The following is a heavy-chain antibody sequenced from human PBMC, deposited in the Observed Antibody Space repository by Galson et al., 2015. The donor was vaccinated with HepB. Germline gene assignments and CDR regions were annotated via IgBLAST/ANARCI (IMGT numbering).Heavy chain of an antibody. J-gene: IGHJ3*02. Sequence: LSLTCTVSGGSISSYYWSWIRQPPGKGLEWIGYIYYSGSTNYNPSLKSRVTISVDTSKNQFSLKLSSVTAADTAVYYCARDRGGTDSTDDDAFDIWGQGTMVTVSS. D-gene: IGHD2-2*01. CDR3: ARDRGGTDSTDDDAFDI. CDR2: IYYSGST. V-gene: IGHV4-59*01. CDR1: GGSISSYY.